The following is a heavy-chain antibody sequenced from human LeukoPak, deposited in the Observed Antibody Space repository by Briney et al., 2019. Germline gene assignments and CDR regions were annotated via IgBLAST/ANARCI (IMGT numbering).Heavy chain of an antibody. V-gene: IGHV4-30-4*01. CDR3: AREITTVTTDLFDY. CDR2: IYYSGST. Sequence: SQTLSLTCTVSGGSISSGDYYWSWIRQPPGKGLEWIGYIYYSGSTYYNPSLKSRVTISVDTSKNQFSLKLSSVTAADTAVYYCAREITTVTTDLFDYWGQGTPVTVSS. CDR1: GGSISSGDYY. D-gene: IGHD4-17*01. J-gene: IGHJ4*02.